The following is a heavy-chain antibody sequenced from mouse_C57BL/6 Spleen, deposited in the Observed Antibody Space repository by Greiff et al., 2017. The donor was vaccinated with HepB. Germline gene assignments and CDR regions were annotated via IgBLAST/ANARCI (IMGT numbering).Heavy chain of an antibody. CDR1: GYTFTSYW. J-gene: IGHJ4*01. CDR2: IHPNSGST. CDR3: ARKGTTVVADAMDY. V-gene: IGHV1-64*01. Sequence: VQLQQPGAELVKPGASVKLSCKASGYTFTSYWMHWVKQRPGQGLEWIGMIHPNSGSTNYNEKFKSKATLTVDKSSSTAYMQLSSLTSEDSAVYYCARKGTTVVADAMDYWGQGTSVTVSS. D-gene: IGHD1-1*01.